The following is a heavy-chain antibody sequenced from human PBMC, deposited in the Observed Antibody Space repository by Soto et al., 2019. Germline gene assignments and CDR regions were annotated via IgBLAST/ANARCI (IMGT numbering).Heavy chain of an antibody. CDR1: GFTFSDYA. V-gene: IGHV3-30-3*01. CDR2: ISSDGDNI. J-gene: IGHJ4*02. CDR3: AREGGTGGWLRWDLDY. Sequence: QVQLVESGGGVVQPGRSLRLSCAASGFTFSDYAIHWVRQAPGKGLEWVAIISSDGDNIYYVDSVQGRFTISRDNARNTLYMQMNRLRSEDTAVYYCAREGGTGGWLRWDLDYWGQGTLVTVSS. D-gene: IGHD5-12*01.